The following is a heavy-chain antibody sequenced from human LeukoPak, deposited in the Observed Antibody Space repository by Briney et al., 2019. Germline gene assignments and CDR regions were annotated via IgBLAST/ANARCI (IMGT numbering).Heavy chain of an antibody. Sequence: SETLSLTCTVSGDSIRSYYWSWIRQPPGKGLEWIGYIYYSGSTNYNPSLKSRVTISLDTSKNHFSLKVSSVTAADTAAYYCASGNYDFWSGHPNWFDPWGQGTLVTVSS. J-gene: IGHJ5*02. V-gene: IGHV4-59*01. CDR2: IYYSGST. CDR3: ASGNYDFWSGHPNWFDP. CDR1: GDSIRSYY. D-gene: IGHD3-3*01.